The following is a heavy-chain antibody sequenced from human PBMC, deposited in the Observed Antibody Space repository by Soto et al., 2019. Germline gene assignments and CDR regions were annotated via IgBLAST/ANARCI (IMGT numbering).Heavy chain of an antibody. Sequence: ASVKVSCKASGYTFTSYAMHWVRQAPGQRLEWMGWINAGNGNTSYAQKFQGRVTMTRDTSTSTVYMELSSLRSEDTAVYYCARVRRSSGYYYGYWGQGTPVTVSS. CDR1: GYTFTSYA. V-gene: IGHV1-3*01. D-gene: IGHD3-22*01. CDR2: INAGNGNT. J-gene: IGHJ4*02. CDR3: ARVRRSSGYYYGY.